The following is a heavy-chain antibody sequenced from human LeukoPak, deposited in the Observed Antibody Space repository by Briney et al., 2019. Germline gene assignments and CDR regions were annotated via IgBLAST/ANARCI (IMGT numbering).Heavy chain of an antibody. CDR3: ARGYYYGSGSYHYGMDV. D-gene: IGHD3-10*01. Sequence: ASVKVSCKASGYTFTGYYMHWVRQAPGQGLEWMGWINPNSGGTNYAQKFQGRVTMTRDTSISTAYMELSRLRSDDTAVYYCARGYYYGSGSYHYGMDVWGQGTTVTVSS. J-gene: IGHJ6*02. V-gene: IGHV1-2*02. CDR1: GYTFTGYY. CDR2: INPNSGGT.